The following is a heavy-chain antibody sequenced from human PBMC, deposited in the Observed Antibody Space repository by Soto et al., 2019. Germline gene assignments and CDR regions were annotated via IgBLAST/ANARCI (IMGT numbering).Heavy chain of an antibody. D-gene: IGHD6-6*01. CDR2: INAGNGNT. J-gene: IGHJ6*02. CDR3: ARSIAAPSKYHHYYYGMDV. Sequence: GASVKVSCKASGYTFTSYAMHWVRQAPGQRLEWMGWINAGNGNTKYSQKFQGRVTITRDTSASTAYMELSSLRSEDTAVYYCARSIAAPSKYHHYYYGMDVWGQGPTVTLSS. CDR1: GYTFTSYA. V-gene: IGHV1-3*01.